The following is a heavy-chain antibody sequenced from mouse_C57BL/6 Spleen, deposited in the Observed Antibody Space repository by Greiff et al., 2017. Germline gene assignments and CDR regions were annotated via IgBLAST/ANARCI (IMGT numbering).Heavy chain of an antibody. CDR2: IYPGDGDT. Sequence: VQLVESGPELVKPGASVKISCKASGYAFSSSWMNWVKQRPGKGLEWIGRIYPGDGDTNYNGKFKGKATLTADKNSSTAYMQLSSLTSEDSAVCLCARMITTVVNFDYWGQGTTLTVSS. D-gene: IGHD1-1*01. J-gene: IGHJ2*01. V-gene: IGHV1-82*01. CDR1: GYAFSSSW. CDR3: ARMITTVVNFDY.